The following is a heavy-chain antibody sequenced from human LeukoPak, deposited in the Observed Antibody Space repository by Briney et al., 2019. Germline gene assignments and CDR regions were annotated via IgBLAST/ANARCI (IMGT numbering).Heavy chain of an antibody. CDR1: GFTFSRYD. CDR3: AKGIAAVDDAFDI. Sequence: GGSLRLSCAASGFTFSRYDMHWVRQTPGKGLEWVSGIGISGDTYYPDSVKGRFTISRDNSKNTLYLQMNSLRAEDTAVYYCAKGIAAVDDAFDIWGQGTMVTVSS. V-gene: IGHV3-13*01. J-gene: IGHJ3*02. D-gene: IGHD6-13*01. CDR2: IGISGDT.